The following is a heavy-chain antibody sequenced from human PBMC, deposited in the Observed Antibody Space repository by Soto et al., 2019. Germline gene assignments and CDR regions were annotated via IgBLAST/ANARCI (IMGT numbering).Heavy chain of an antibody. V-gene: IGHV3-33*01. CDR2: IWYDGSNK. CDR3: ARDSRQLLWFGELLPAGYYGMDV. D-gene: IGHD3-10*01. Sequence: GESLKISCAASGFTFSSYGMHWVRQAPGKGLEWVAVIWYDGSNKYYADSVKGRFTISRDNSKNTLYLQMNSLRAEDTAVYYCARDSRQLLWFGELLPAGYYGMDVWGQGTTVTVSS. CDR1: GFTFSSYG. J-gene: IGHJ6*02.